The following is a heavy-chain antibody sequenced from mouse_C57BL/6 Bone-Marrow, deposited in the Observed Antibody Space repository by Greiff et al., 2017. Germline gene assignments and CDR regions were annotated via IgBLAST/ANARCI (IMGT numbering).Heavy chain of an antibody. V-gene: IGHV1-69*01. CDR3: ARLGEDSSGPFAY. J-gene: IGHJ3*01. Sequence: VKLQQPGAELVMPGASVKLSCKASGYTFTSYWMHWVKQRPGQGLEWIGEIDPSDSYTNYNQKFKGKSTLTVDKSSSTAYMQLSSLTSEDSAVYDCARLGEDSSGPFAYWGQGTLVTVSA. CDR1: GYTFTSYW. CDR2: IDPSDSYT. D-gene: IGHD3-2*02.